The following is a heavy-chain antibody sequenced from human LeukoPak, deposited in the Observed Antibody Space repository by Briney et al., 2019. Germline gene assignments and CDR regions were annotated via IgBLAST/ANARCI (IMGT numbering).Heavy chain of an antibody. J-gene: IGHJ4*02. V-gene: IGHV3-30-3*01. Sequence: PGGSLRLTCAASGFTFSSYAMHWVRQAPGKGLEWVAVISYDGSNKYYADSVKGRFTISRDNSKNTLYLQMNSLRAEDTAVYYCARTAYSSRFHFDYWGQGTLVTVSP. D-gene: IGHD6-19*01. CDR3: ARTAYSSRFHFDY. CDR2: ISYDGSNK. CDR1: GFTFSSYA.